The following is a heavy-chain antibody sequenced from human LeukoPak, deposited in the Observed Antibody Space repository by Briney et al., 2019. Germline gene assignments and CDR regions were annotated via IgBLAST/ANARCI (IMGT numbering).Heavy chain of an antibody. CDR1: GGSISSSNW. CDR2: IYHSGST. V-gene: IGHV4-4*02. D-gene: IGHD4-17*01. Sequence: NPSGTLSLTCAVSGGSISSSNWWSWVRQSPGKGLEWIGEIYHSGSTNYNPSLKSRVTISLDMSKNQFSLKLSSVTAADTAVYYCGAGDYYYFDYWGQGTLVTVSS. CDR3: GAGDYYYFDY. J-gene: IGHJ4*02.